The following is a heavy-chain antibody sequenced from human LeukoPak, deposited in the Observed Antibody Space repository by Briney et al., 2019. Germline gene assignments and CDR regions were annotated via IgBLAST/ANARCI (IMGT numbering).Heavy chain of an antibody. CDR1: GYTFTGYY. CDR2: INPASGAT. V-gene: IGHV1-2*02. Sequence: ASVTVSFTASGYTFTGYYLHWVRQAPGQGLEWMGWINPASGATNYLQKFQGRVTMTRDTSISTAYMELSRLSSDDTAVYYCTRDLLGGSGTFDHWGQGTLVTVSS. J-gene: IGHJ5*02. D-gene: IGHD3-10*01. CDR3: TRDLLGGSGTFDH.